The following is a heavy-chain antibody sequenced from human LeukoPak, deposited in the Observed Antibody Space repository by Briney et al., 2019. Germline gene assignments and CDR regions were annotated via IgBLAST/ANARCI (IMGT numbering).Heavy chain of an antibody. CDR3: ARDGITIFVVVTKPFDY. CDR2: INTDGSST. V-gene: IGHV3-74*01. CDR1: GFTFSSYW. D-gene: IGHD3-3*01. J-gene: IGHJ4*02. Sequence: PGGSLRLSCAASGFTFSSYWMHWVRQAPGKGLVWVSRINTDGSSTSYADSVKGRFTISRDNAKNTLYLQMNSLRAEDTAVYYCARDGITIFVVVTKPFDYWGQGTLVTVSS.